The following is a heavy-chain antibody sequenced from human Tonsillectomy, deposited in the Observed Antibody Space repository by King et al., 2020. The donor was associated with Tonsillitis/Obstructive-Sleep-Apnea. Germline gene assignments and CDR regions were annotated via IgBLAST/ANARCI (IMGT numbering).Heavy chain of an antibody. CDR2: INPNSGGT. V-gene: IGHV1-2*04. D-gene: IGHD3-3*01. J-gene: IGHJ4*02. Sequence: VQLVESGAEVKKPGASVKVSCKASGYTFTGYYLHWVRQAPGQGLEWMGWINPNSGGTNYALNFQGWVTMTRDTSISTAYMELSRLRSDDTAVYYCARGNFGVVIEYYFDYWGQGTLVTVSS. CDR1: GYTFTGYY. CDR3: ARGNFGVVIEYYFDY.